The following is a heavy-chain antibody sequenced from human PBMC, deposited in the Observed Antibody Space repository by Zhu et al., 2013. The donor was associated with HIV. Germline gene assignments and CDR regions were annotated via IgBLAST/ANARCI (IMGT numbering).Heavy chain of an antibody. CDR3: ATDLSVGGYCSSTSCPKGFDP. CDR1: GYTLTELS. V-gene: IGHV1-24*01. Sequence: QVQLVQSGAEVKKPGASVKVSCKVSGYTLTELSMHWVRQAPGKGLEWMGGFDPEDGETIYAQKFQGRVTMTEDTSTDTAYMELSSLRSEDTAVYYCATDLSVGGYCSSTSCPKGFDPWGQGTLVTSPQ. CDR2: FDPEDGET. D-gene: IGHD2-2*01. J-gene: IGHJ5*02.